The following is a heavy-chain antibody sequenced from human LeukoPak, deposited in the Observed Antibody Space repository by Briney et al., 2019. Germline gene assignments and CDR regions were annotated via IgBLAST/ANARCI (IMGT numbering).Heavy chain of an antibody. Sequence: PGGSLRLSCAASGFTFSSYWMHWVRHAPGKGLVWVSRIKSDGSDTTYADSVKGRFTISRDNAKNTLYLQMNSLRAEDTAVYYCARLAPYWGQGTLVTVSS. CDR1: GFTFSSYW. J-gene: IGHJ4*02. CDR2: IKSDGSDT. V-gene: IGHV3-74*01. CDR3: ARLAPY.